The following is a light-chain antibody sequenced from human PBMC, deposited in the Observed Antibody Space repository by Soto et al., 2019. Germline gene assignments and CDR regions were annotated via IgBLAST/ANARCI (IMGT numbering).Light chain of an antibody. CDR3: QKYGRSGP. J-gene: IGKJ1*01. Sequence: EIVLTQSPGTLSLSPGERATLSCRASQSVSNNYLAWYQQKPGQAPRLLIYGASNRATGIPDRFSGSGSGTDFTLTISRLEPEDFAVYYCQKYGRSGPVGQGTKVDSK. V-gene: IGKV3-20*01. CDR1: QSVSNNY. CDR2: GAS.